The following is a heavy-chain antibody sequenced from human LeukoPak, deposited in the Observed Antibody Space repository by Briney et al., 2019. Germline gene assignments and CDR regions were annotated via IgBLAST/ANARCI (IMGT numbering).Heavy chain of an antibody. CDR2: INPSGGST. J-gene: IGHJ5*02. CDR1: GYTFTGYY. V-gene: IGHV1-46*01. D-gene: IGHD3-10*01. CDR3: ARDLLGSGSYLSWFDP. Sequence: GASVKVSCKASGYTFTGYYMHWVRQAPGQGLEWMGIINPSGGSTSYAQKFQGRVTMTRDTSTSTVYMELSSLRSEDTAVYYCARDLLGSGSYLSWFDPWGQGTLVTVSS.